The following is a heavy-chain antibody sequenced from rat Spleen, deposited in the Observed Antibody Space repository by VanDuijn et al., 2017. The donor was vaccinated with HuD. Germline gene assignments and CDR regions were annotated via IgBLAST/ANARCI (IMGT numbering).Heavy chain of an antibody. V-gene: IGHV5-22*01. J-gene: IGHJ2*01. Sequence: EVQLVESGGGLVRPGRSLKLSCAASGFTFSDYYMAWVRQAPKKGLEWVASISYEGSTTHYGDSVKGRFTISRDNAKSTLYLQMDSLRSEDTATYYCTTGNMPSILWGQGVMVTVSS. CDR1: GFTFSDYY. CDR2: ISYEGSTT. CDR3: TTGNMPSIL. D-gene: IGHD1-7*01.